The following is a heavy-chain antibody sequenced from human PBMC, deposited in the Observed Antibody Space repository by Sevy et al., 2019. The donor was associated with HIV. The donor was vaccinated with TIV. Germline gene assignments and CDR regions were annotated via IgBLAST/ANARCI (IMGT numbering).Heavy chain of an antibody. V-gene: IGHV4-34*01. Sequence: SETLSLTCAVYGGSFSGYYWSWIRQPPGKGLEWIGEINHSGSTNYNPSLKSRVTISVDTSKNQFSLKLSSVTAADTAVYYCATLNYFIAAAGNWFDPWGQGTLVTVSS. CDR3: ATLNYFIAAAGNWFDP. CDR2: INHSGST. J-gene: IGHJ5*02. CDR1: GGSFSGYY. D-gene: IGHD6-13*01.